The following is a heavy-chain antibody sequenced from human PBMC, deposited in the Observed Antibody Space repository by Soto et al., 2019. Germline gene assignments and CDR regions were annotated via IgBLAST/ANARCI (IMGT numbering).Heavy chain of an antibody. CDR2: IYTSGST. CDR3: ARDGSGSGWFGGNWFDP. J-gene: IGHJ5*02. CDR1: GGSISSYY. Sequence: SETLSLTCTVSGGSISSYYWSWIRQPAGKGLEWIGRIYTSGSTNYDPSLKSRVTMSVDTSKNQFSLKLSSVTAADTAVYYCARDGSGSGWFGGNWFDPWGQGTLVTVSS. D-gene: IGHD6-19*01. V-gene: IGHV4-4*07.